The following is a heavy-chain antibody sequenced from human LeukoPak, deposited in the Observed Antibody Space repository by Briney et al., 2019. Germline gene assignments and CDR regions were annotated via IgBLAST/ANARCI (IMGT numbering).Heavy chain of an antibody. CDR2: IHDTVNT. D-gene: IGHD3-3*01. V-gene: IGHV4-59*01. CDR1: RGALNSYY. J-gene: IGHJ4*02. Sequence: SETLSLTCTVSRGALNSYYWTWFRQSPGKGLEWIGYIHDTVNTNYNSSLKGRVTISVDTSKNQFSLNLRSVTAVDTAIYYCARGRITIFGVLTPHFDYWGQGTLVTVAS. CDR3: ARGRITIFGVLTPHFDY.